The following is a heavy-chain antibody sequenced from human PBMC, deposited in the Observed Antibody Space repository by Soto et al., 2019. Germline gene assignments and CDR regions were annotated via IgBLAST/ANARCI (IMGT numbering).Heavy chain of an antibody. CDR3: ARYDSSGYYFDY. V-gene: IGHV3-21*01. D-gene: IGHD3-22*01. CDR1: GFSFSTNW. J-gene: IGHJ4*02. Sequence: GGSLRLSCAASGFSFSTNWMHWVRQAPGKGLEWVSSISSSSSYIYYADSVKGRFTISRDNAKNSLYLQMNSLRAEDTAVYYCARYDSSGYYFDYWGQGNMVTVSS. CDR2: ISSSSSYI.